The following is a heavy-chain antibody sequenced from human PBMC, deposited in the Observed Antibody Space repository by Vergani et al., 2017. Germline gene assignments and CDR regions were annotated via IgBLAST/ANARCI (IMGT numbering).Heavy chain of an antibody. CDR3: AKEPSLSLRDYYDSSPGWFDP. CDR1: GFTFSSYG. J-gene: IGHJ5*02. V-gene: IGHV3-30*02. D-gene: IGHD3-22*01. Sequence: QVQLVESGGGVVQPGGSLRLSCAASGFTFSSYGMHWVRQAPGKGLEWVAFIRYDGSNKYYADSVEGRFTSSRDNSKNTLYLQMNSLRAEDTAGYYCAKEPSLSLRDYYDSSPGWFDPWGQGTLVTVSS. CDR2: IRYDGSNK.